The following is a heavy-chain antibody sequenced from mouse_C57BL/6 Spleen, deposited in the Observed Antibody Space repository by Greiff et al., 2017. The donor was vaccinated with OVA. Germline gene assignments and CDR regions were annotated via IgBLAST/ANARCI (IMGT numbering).Heavy chain of an antibody. Sequence: QVQLKQSGAELVRPGTSVKVSCKASGYAFTNYLIEWVKQRPGQGLEWIGVINPGSGGTNYNEKFKGKATLTADKSSSTAYMQLSSLTSEDSAVYFCAVGGLRREYYFDYWGQGTTLTVSS. V-gene: IGHV1-54*01. J-gene: IGHJ2*01. CDR1: GYAFTNYL. CDR3: AVGGLRREYYFDY. D-gene: IGHD2-4*01. CDR2: INPGSGGT.